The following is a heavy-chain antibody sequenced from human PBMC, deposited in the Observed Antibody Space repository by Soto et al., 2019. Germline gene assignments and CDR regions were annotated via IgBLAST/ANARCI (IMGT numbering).Heavy chain of an antibody. CDR2: IYYSGYT. J-gene: IGHJ4*02. D-gene: IGHD6-19*01. CDR3: ARLMGSKYSRGWYGYFDY. Sequence: SETLSLTCTVSGGSISSSSYYWGWIRQPPGKGLEWIGNIYYSGYTYSNPSLKNRVTISVDTSKNQFSLNLSAVTAADTAVYYCARLMGSKYSRGWYGYFDYWGQGTLVTVSS. CDR1: GGSISSSSYY. V-gene: IGHV4-39*01.